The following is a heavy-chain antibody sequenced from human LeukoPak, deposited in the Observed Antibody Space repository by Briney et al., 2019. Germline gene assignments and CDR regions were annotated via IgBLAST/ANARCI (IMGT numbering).Heavy chain of an antibody. J-gene: IGHJ6*03. CDR2: IYHSGST. CDR3: ARHRYYYRSGSYYGAPYYMDV. Sequence: SETLSLTCAVSGGSISSSNWWSWVRQPPGKGLECIGEIYHSGSTNYNPSLKSRVTISVDTSKNQFSLKRSSVTAADRAVYYCARHRYYYRSGSYYGAPYYMDVWGKGTTVTISS. V-gene: IGHV4-4*02. D-gene: IGHD3-10*01. CDR1: GGSISSSNW.